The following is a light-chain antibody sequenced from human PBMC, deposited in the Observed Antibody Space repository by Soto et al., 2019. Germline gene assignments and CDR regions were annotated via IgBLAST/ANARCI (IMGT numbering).Light chain of an antibody. CDR1: SSDVGGYDY. J-gene: IGLJ1*01. CDR3: SSHTTSSTLV. CDR2: EVT. V-gene: IGLV2-14*01. Sequence: QSVLTQPASVSGSPGQSITISCAGTSSDVGGYDYVSWYQHHPGKAPQLLIYEVTNRPSAVSHRFSGSRSGNTASLTISGLQAEDEADYYCSSHTTSSTLVFGTGTKVTVL.